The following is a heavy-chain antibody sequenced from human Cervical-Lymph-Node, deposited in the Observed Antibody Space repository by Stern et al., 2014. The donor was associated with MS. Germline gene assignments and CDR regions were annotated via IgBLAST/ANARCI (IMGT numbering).Heavy chain of an antibody. CDR2: ISAGSGDT. J-gene: IGHJ4*02. CDR1: GYTFKSYA. CDR3: ARGGIQLWLDY. Sequence: QVQLMQSGAEVKKPGASVKVSCKASGYTFKSYAIHWVRQAPGQRLEWLGWISAGSGDTKYSQKFQDRVTITRDTSASTAYMELSSLKSEDTAVYYCARGGIQLWLDYWGQGTLVTVSS. D-gene: IGHD5-18*01. V-gene: IGHV1-3*01.